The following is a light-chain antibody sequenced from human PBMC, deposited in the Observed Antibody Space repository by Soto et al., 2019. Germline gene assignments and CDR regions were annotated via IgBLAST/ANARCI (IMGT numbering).Light chain of an antibody. V-gene: IGLV2-14*01. CDR3: SSYTSSSTLYV. J-gene: IGLJ1*01. Sequence: GLTQPASVSGSPGHSITISCTGTSSDVGGYNYVSWYQQHPGKAPKLMIYEVSNRPSGVSNRFSGSKSGNTASLTISGLQAEDEADYYCSSYTSSSTLYVFGTGTKVTVL. CDR2: EVS. CDR1: SSDVGGYNY.